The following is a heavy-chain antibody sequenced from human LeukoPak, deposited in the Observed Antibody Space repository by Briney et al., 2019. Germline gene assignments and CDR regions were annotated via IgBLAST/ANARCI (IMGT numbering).Heavy chain of an antibody. J-gene: IGHJ4*02. CDR3: ARGWRYDFWSGTPGGTFDY. CDR2: INHSGST. CDR1: GGSFGGYY. V-gene: IGHV4-34*01. Sequence: SETLSLTCAVYGGSFGGYYWSWIRQPPGKGLEWIGEINHSGSTNYNPSLKSRVTISVDTSKNQFSLKLSSVTAADTAVYYCARGWRYDFWSGTPGGTFDYWGQGTLVTVSS. D-gene: IGHD3-3*01.